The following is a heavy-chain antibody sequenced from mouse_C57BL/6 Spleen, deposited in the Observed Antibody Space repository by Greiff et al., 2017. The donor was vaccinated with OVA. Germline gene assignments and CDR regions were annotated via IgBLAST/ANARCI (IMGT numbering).Heavy chain of an antibody. CDR3: TRDGKGYPWFAY. V-gene: IGHV1-15*01. Sequence: VQLQQSGAELVRPGASVTLSCKASGYTFTDYEMHWVKQTPVHGLEWIGAIDPETGGTAYNQKFKGKAILTADKSSSTAYMELRSLTSEDSAVYYCTRDGKGYPWFAYWGQGTLVTVSA. CDR2: IDPETGGT. D-gene: IGHD2-2*01. CDR1: GYTFTDYE. J-gene: IGHJ3*01.